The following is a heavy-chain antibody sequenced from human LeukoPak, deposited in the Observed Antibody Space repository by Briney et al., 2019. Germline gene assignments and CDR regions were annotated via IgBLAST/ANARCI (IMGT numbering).Heavy chain of an antibody. CDR3: ARDRVGYYDSSGPLKGFQH. CDR2: INPGGGST. D-gene: IGHD3-22*01. V-gene: IGHV1-46*01. Sequence: GASVKVSCKASGYTFTSYYMHWVRQARGQGVEWMGIINPGGGSTRYAQKFQGRVTMTRDTSTSTVYMELSSLRSEDTAVYYCARDRVGYYDSSGPLKGFQHWGQGTLVTVSS. J-gene: IGHJ1*01. CDR1: GYTFTSYY.